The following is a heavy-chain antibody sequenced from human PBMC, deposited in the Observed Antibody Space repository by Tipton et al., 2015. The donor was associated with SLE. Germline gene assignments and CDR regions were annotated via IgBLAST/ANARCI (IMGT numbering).Heavy chain of an antibody. CDR3: AREGWELGYSFDY. CDR2: IKQDGSEK. CDR1: GFTFSSYW. J-gene: IGHJ4*02. D-gene: IGHD1-26*01. Sequence: SLRLSCAASGFTFSSYWMSWVRQAPGKGLEWVANIKQDGSEKYYVDSVKGRFTISRDNAKNSLYLQMNSRRAEDTAVYYCAREGWELGYSFDYWGQGTLVTVSS. V-gene: IGHV3-7*05.